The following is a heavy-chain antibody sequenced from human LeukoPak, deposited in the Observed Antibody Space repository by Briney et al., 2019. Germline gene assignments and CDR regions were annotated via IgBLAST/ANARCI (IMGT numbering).Heavy chain of an antibody. Sequence: SCKASGYTFTGYYMHWVRQAPGKGLEWVAVISYDGSNKYYADSVKGRFTISRDNSKNTLYLQMNSLSAEDTAVYYCAKMFTRVGGGVYWGQGTLVTVSS. CDR1: GYTFTGYY. V-gene: IGHV3-30*18. CDR2: ISYDGSNK. J-gene: IGHJ4*02. D-gene: IGHD1-26*01. CDR3: AKMFTRVGGGVY.